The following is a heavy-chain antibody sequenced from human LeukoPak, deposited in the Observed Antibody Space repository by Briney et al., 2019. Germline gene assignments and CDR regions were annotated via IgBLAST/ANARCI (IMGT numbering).Heavy chain of an antibody. D-gene: IGHD1-26*01. CDR2: IYHSGST. Sequence: SETLSLTCAVSGGSISSGGYSWSWIRQPPGKGLEWSGYIYHSGSTYYNPSLKSRVTISVDRSKNQFSLKLSSVTAADTAVYYCARGSKGVFDIWGKGKMVTVSS. CDR3: ARGSKGVFDI. V-gene: IGHV4-30-2*01. CDR1: GGSISSGGYS. J-gene: IGHJ3*02.